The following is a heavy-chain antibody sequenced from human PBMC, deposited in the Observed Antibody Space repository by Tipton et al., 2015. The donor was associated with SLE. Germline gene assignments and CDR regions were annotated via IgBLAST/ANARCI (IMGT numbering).Heavy chain of an antibody. CDR3: ASFRDMVQGVIGTFNI. D-gene: IGHD3-10*01. V-gene: IGHV6-1*01. CDR1: GDSVSSNSAA. CDR2: TYYRSKWYN. J-gene: IGHJ3*02. Sequence: GLVKPSQTLSLTCAISGDSVSSNSAAWNWVRQSPSRGLEWLGRTYYRSKWYNDYAVSVKGRISINPDTSKNQFSLHLNSVTPEDTAVYYCASFRDMVQGVIGTFNIWGQGTMVTVS.